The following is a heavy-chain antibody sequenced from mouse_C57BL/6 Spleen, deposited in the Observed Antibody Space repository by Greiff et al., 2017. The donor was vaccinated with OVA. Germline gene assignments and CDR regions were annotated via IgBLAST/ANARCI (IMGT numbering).Heavy chain of an antibody. CDR1: GFTFSDYG. J-gene: IGHJ4*01. V-gene: IGHV5-17*01. CDR2: ISSGSSTI. Sequence: EVKLMESGGGLVKPGGSLKLSCAASGFTFSDYGMHWVRQAPEKGLEWVAYISSGSSTIYYADTVQGRFTISRDNAKNTLFLQMTSLRSEDTAMYYCARNYYGSSYDYYAMDYWGQGTSVTVSS. CDR3: ARNYYGSSYDYYAMDY. D-gene: IGHD1-1*01.